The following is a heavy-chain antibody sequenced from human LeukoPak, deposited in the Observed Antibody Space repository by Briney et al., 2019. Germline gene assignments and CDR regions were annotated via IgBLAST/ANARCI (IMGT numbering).Heavy chain of an antibody. D-gene: IGHD3-3*01. Sequence: ASAKVSCKASGYTFTSYAMHWVRQAPGQRLEWMGWINAGNGNTKYSQKFQGRVTITRDTSASTAYMELSSLRSEDTAVYYCARDRSRMFYYDFWSGYGYWGQGTLVTVSS. CDR2: INAGNGNT. CDR3: ARDRSRMFYYDFWSGYGY. V-gene: IGHV1-3*01. J-gene: IGHJ4*02. CDR1: GYTFTSYA.